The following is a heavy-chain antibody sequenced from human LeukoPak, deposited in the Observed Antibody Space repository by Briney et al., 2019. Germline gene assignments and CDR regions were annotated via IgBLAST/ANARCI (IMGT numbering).Heavy chain of an antibody. CDR2: INPNSGGT. CDR1: GYTFTGYY. Sequence: ASVKVSCKASGYTFTGYYIHWVRQAPGQGLEWMGWINPNSGGTNYAQKFQGRVTMTRDTSISTAYMELSRLRSDDTAVYYCAREFGLNSWLLDYWGQGTLATVSS. J-gene: IGHJ4*02. D-gene: IGHD6-13*01. CDR3: AREFGLNSWLLDY. V-gene: IGHV1-2*02.